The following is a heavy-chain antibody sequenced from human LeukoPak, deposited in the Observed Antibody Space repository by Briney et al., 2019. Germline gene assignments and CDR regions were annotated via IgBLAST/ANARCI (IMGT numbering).Heavy chain of an antibody. V-gene: IGHV3-49*04. CDR3: TRDTYYYDSSIPGY. J-gene: IGHJ4*02. CDR2: IRSKAYGGTT. D-gene: IGHD3-22*01. CDR1: GFNFGDYA. Sequence: GGALRLSCTASGFNFGDYALSWVRQAPGEGVGWGGFIRSKAYGGTTEYAASVKGRFTISRDDSKSIAYLQMNSLKTEDTAVYYCTRDTYYYDSSIPGYWGQGTLVTVSS.